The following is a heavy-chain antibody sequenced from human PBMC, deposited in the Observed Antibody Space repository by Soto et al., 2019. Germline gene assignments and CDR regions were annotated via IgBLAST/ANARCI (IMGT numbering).Heavy chain of an antibody. CDR3: TRGDY. CDR1: GDSMTTVGYY. J-gene: IGHJ4*02. Sequence: QVQLQESGPGLVKPSQTLSLTCTVSGDSMTTVGYYWTWIRQHPGQGLEWIGFIYYSGSTYYSSSLKGRVAISADTSKNPFSLKLNSVTAADTAVYYCTRGDYWGQGTLVTVSS. CDR2: IYYSGST. V-gene: IGHV4-31*03.